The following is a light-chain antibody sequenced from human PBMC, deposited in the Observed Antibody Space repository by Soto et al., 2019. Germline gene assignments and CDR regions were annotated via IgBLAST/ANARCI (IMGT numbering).Light chain of an antibody. V-gene: IGKV3-20*01. J-gene: IGKJ4*01. Sequence: IVVTESPGARSLSPGERATLSSRASQTVSSRFLAWYQQKPGQAPRLLIYGALSRATGIPDRFSGSGSGTDFTLTISRLEPEDFALYYCQQYATSPLTFGGGTKV. CDR1: QTVSSRF. CDR3: QQYATSPLT. CDR2: GAL.